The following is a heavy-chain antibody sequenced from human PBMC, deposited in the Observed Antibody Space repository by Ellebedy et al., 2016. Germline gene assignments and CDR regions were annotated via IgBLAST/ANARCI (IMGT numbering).Heavy chain of an antibody. V-gene: IGHV1-69*06. J-gene: IGHJ4*02. D-gene: IGHD3-22*01. Sequence: SVKVSXKASGGTFSSYAISWVRQAPGQGLEWMGGIIPIFGTANYAQKFQGRVTITADKSTSTAYMELSSLRSEDTAVYYCARGNHYYDSSGYHDWGQGTLVTVSS. CDR1: GGTFSSYA. CDR2: IIPIFGTA. CDR3: ARGNHYYDSSGYHD.